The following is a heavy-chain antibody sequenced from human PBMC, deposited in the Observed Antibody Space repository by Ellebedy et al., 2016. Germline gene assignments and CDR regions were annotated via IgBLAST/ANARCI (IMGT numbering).Heavy chain of an antibody. CDR2: MNPNSGNT. J-gene: IGHJ6*02. V-gene: IGHV1-8*01. D-gene: IGHD5-12*01. CDR1: GYTFTSYD. CDR3: ARGTGYYYYYYGMDV. Sequence: ASVKVSCKASGYTFTSYDINWVRQATGQGLEWMGWMNPNSGNTGYAQKFQGRVTITGDTSASTAYMELSSLRSEDTAVYYCARGTGYYYYYYGMDVWGQGTTVTVSS.